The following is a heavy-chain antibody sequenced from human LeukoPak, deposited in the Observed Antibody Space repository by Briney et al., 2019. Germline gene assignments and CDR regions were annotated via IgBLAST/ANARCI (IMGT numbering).Heavy chain of an antibody. CDR2: MNQDGSER. V-gene: IGHV3-7*02. D-gene: IGHD5-12*01. CDR1: GFTFSNYW. Sequence: PGGSLRLSCAASGFTFSNYWMTWVRQAPGKGLEWVANMNQDGSERYYVDSVKGRFTISRDNAKKSLYLQMNSLRAEDTAVYSCARGSGYSGSESFDYWGQGTLVAVSS. J-gene: IGHJ4*02. CDR3: ARGSGYSGSESFDY.